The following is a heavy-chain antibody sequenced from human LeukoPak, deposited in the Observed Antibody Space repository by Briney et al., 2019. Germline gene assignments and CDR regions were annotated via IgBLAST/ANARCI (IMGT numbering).Heavy chain of an antibody. CDR1: GFHFSTLG. CDR2: ISPPGDIT. Sequence: GGSLRLSCAASGFHFSTLGMNWVRQAHGKGLEWVSGISPPGDITYYADSVMGRFTISRDNRKNTVSLQMNSLRAEDTALYYCVRDLDWGAFDVWGQGTMVTVSS. CDR3: VRDLDWGAFDV. J-gene: IGHJ3*01. D-gene: IGHD3/OR15-3a*01. V-gene: IGHV3-23*01.